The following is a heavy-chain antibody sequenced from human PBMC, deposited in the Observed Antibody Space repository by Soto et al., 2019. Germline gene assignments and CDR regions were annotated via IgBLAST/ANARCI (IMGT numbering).Heavy chain of an antibody. CDR1: GFTVRSNY. Sequence: GGSLRLSCAASGFTVRSNYMSWVRQAPGQGLEWVSVIYWGGRTYYADSVKGRFTLSRDNSENTVYLQMNSLRAEDTAVYYCAKDRPVVPAWGQGTLVTVP. D-gene: IGHD2-2*01. CDR2: IYWGGRT. J-gene: IGHJ5*02. V-gene: IGHV3-53*01. CDR3: AKDRPVVPA.